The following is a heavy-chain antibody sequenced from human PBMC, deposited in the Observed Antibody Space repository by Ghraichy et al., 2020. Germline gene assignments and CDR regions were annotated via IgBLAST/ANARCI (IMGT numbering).Heavy chain of an antibody. D-gene: IGHD6-6*01. Sequence: GGSLRLSCAVSGIPFNIYDMNWVRQAPGKGLEWVSYISRTSSHIYDADSVRGRFIISRDSAKNSLYLQMHSLRAEDTATYYCARDDATTARQSGMDVWGQGTTVIVSS. V-gene: IGHV3-21*01. CDR1: GIPFNIYD. J-gene: IGHJ6*02. CDR3: ARDDATTARQSGMDV. CDR2: ISRTSSHI.